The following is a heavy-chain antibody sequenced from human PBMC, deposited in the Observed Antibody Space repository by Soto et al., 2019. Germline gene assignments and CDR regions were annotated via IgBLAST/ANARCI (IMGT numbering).Heavy chain of an antibody. Sequence: SETLSLTCTVSGGSISSGDYYWSWIRQPPGKGLEWIGYIYYSGSTYYNPSLKSRVTISVDTSKNQFSLKLSSVTAADTAVYYCARGVNYYDSSGSSWFDPWGQGALVTSPQ. V-gene: IGHV4-30-4*01. D-gene: IGHD3-22*01. J-gene: IGHJ5*02. CDR1: GGSISSGDYY. CDR3: ARGVNYYDSSGSSWFDP. CDR2: IYYSGST.